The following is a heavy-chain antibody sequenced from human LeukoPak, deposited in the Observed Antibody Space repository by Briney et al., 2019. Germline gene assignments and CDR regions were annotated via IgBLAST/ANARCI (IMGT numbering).Heavy chain of an antibody. J-gene: IGHJ4*02. CDR2: IYTSGST. V-gene: IGHV4-61*02. CDR1: GGSISSGSYY. Sequence: SQTLFLTCTVSGGSISSGSYYWSWIRQPAGKGLEWIGRIYTSGSTNYNPSLKSRVTISVDTSKNQFSLKLSSVTAADTAVYYCARGRRYYDSSGYSSDFDYWGQGTLVTVSS. CDR3: ARGRRYYDSSGYSSDFDY. D-gene: IGHD3-22*01.